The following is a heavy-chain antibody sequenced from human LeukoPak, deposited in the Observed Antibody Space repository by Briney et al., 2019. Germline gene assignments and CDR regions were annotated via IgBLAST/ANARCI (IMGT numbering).Heavy chain of an antibody. CDR1: GFTFSSFD. Sequence: GGPLRLSCAASGFTFSSFDMHWVRQPTGQGLEWVSTIGTASDTYYPGSVEGRFTLSRDNAKNSLYLQMNSLTAGDTAVYYCARGPPRGKYYYVDVWGKGTTVTVSS. D-gene: IGHD1-1*01. J-gene: IGHJ6*03. V-gene: IGHV3-13*01. CDR3: ARGPPRGKYYYVDV. CDR2: IGTASDT.